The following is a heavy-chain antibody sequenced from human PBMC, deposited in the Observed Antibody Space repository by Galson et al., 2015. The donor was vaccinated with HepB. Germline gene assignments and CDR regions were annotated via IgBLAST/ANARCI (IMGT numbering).Heavy chain of an antibody. Sequence: SLRLSCAASGFTFSTYDMHWVRQATGKGLEWVSGVSTSGAGYYAGSVKGRFTISRENAENSVYLQMNSLRAEDTAVYFCARASWSETSWFDPWGQGTLVTVSS. CDR3: ARASWSETSWFDP. D-gene: IGHD2-2*01. J-gene: IGHJ5*02. CDR1: GFTFSTYD. CDR2: VSTSGAG. V-gene: IGHV3-13*01.